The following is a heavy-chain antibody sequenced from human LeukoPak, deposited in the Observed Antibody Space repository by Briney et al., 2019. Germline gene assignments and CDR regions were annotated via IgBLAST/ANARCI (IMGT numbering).Heavy chain of an antibody. J-gene: IGHJ4*02. CDR1: GGSFSGYY. Sequence: PSETLSLTCAVYGGSFSGYYWSWIRQPPGKGPEWIGEINHSGSTNYNPSLKSRVTISVDTSKNQFSLKLSSVTAADTAVYYCARGGVRGVTNYWGQGTLVTVSS. CDR2: INHSGST. V-gene: IGHV4-34*01. D-gene: IGHD3-10*01. CDR3: ARGGVRGVTNY.